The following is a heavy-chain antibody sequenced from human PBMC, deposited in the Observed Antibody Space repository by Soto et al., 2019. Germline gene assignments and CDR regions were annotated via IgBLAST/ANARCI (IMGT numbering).Heavy chain of an antibody. CDR2: ISYDGSNK. CDR1: GFTFSSYG. V-gene: IGHV3-30*18. D-gene: IGHD3-22*01. Sequence: GGSLRLSCAASGFTFSSYGMHWVRQAPGKGLEWVAVISYDGSNKYYADSVKGRFTISRDNSKNTLYLQMNSLRAEDTAVYYCAKDRDYYDSSGYYYGMDVWGQGTTVTVSS. CDR3: AKDRDYYDSSGYYYGMDV. J-gene: IGHJ6*02.